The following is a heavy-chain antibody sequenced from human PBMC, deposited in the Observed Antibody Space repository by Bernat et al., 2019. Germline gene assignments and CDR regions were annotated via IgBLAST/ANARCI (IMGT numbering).Heavy chain of an antibody. D-gene: IGHD4-17*01. V-gene: IGHV3-66*02. CDR1: GFTVSSNY. CDR2: MFSGGGT. Sequence: EVQLVESGGGLVQPGGSLRLSCAASGFTVSSNYMSWVRQAPGKGLEWVSVMFSGGGTSYADSVRGRFTISRDNSKNTLYLQMNSLRAEDTAVYYCATGASVTMYWGQGTLVTVSS. CDR3: ATGASVTMY. J-gene: IGHJ4*02.